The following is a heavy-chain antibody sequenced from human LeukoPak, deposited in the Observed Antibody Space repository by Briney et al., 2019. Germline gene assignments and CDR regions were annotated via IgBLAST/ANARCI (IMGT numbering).Heavy chain of an antibody. D-gene: IGHD2-15*01. Sequence: GGSLRLSCTASGFTFGDYAMSWVRQAPGKGLEWVSIIYSGGSTYYADSVKGRFTISRDNSKNTLYLQMNSLRSEDTAVYFCARDPWRTVGGQWGQGTLLIVSS. CDR2: IYSGGST. V-gene: IGHV3-53*01. CDR1: GFTFGDYA. J-gene: IGHJ4*02. CDR3: ARDPWRTVGGQ.